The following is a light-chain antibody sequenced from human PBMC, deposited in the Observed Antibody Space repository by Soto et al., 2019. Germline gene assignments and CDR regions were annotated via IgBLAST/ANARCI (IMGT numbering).Light chain of an antibody. CDR3: QQHNSYPWT. V-gene: IGKV1-5*01. J-gene: IGKJ1*01. CDR2: DAS. CDR1: QSISSW. Sequence: DIQMTQSPSTLSTSVGDRVTITCRASQSISSWLAWYQQKPGKAPKLLIYDASSLESGVPSRFSGSGSGPEFTLTISSLHPDDFATYYCQQHNSYPWTFGQGTRVELK.